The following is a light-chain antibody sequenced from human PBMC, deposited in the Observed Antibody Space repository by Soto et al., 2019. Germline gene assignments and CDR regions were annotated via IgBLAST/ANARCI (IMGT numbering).Light chain of an antibody. Sequence: QSALTQPLSASGTPGQRVTISCSGSSSNIEKKYVYWYQQLPGTVPKLLIYRNNQRPSGVPDRFSGSKSGTSASLAISGLRSEDEGDYYCATWDDSLDCRVFGGGTKLTVL. V-gene: IGLV1-47*01. CDR1: SSNIEKKY. J-gene: IGLJ3*02. CDR3: ATWDDSLDCRV. CDR2: RNN.